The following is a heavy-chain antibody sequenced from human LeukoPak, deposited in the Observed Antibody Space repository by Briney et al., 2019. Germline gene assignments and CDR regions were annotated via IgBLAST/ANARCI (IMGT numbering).Heavy chain of an antibody. D-gene: IGHD3-22*01. Sequence: PGGSLRLSCAASGFTFSSYAMHWVRQAPGKGLEWVAVVSYDGSNKYYADSVKGRFTISRDNSKNTLYLQMNSLRAEDTAVYYCARDNYYDSSGYHNGAFDIWGQGTMVTVSS. V-gene: IGHV3-30*04. CDR2: VSYDGSNK. J-gene: IGHJ3*02. CDR1: GFTFSSYA. CDR3: ARDNYYDSSGYHNGAFDI.